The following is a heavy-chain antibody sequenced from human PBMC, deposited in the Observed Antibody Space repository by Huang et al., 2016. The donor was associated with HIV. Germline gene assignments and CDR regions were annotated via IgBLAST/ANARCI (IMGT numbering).Heavy chain of an antibody. Sequence: QVQLVESGGGVVQPGRSLRLSCAASGFTFSSYAMHWVRQASGKGLEGVTVVSKDGSNKFYADSVKGRFTISRDNSKNTLYLQMNSLGPEDTAVYYCARERGLELLFPSFDYWGQGTLVTVSS. CDR3: ARERGLELLFPSFDY. V-gene: IGHV3-30*04. J-gene: IGHJ4*02. CDR1: GFTFSSYA. CDR2: VSKDGSNK. D-gene: IGHD1-7*01.